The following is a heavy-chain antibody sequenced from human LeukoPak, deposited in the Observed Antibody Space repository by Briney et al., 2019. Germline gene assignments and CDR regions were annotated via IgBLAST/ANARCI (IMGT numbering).Heavy chain of an antibody. CDR2: ISTTSNYI. J-gene: IGHJ4*02. CDR1: GFTFSSYN. CDR3: ARAGVCSITSCDGGTDY. V-gene: IGHV3-21*04. D-gene: IGHD2-2*01. Sequence: GGSLRLSCAASGFTFSSYNMKWVRQAPGKGLEWVSFISTTSNYIYYADSVKGRFTISRDNSKNSLYLQMNSLRGEDAALYYLARAGVCSITSCDGGTDYCGQGSLVSVSS.